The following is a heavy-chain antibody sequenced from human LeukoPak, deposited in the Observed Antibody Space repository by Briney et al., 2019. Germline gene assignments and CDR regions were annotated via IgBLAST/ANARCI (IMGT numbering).Heavy chain of an antibody. J-gene: IGHJ3*02. V-gene: IGHV1-69*05. CDR1: GGTFSSYA. CDR3: ARGRLKNDAFDI. CDR2: IIPILGTA. Sequence: ASVKVSCKASGGTFSSYAISWVRQAPGQGLEWMGRIIPILGTANYAQKVQGRGTITTDESTSTAYMELSSLRSEDTAVYYCARGRLKNDAFDIWGQGTMVTVSS. D-gene: IGHD3-22*01.